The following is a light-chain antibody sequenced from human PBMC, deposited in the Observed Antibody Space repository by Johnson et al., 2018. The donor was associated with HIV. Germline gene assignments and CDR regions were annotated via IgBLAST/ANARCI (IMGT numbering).Light chain of an antibody. Sequence: QSVLTQPPSVSAAPGQKVTISCSGSSSNIGNNYVSWYQQLPGTAPKLLIYENNKRPSGIPDRFSGSKSGTSATLGITGLQTGDEADYYCGTWDSSLSGGVFGTVTKVTVL. V-gene: IGLV1-51*02. CDR2: ENN. CDR1: SSNIGNNY. J-gene: IGLJ1*01. CDR3: GTWDSSLSGGV.